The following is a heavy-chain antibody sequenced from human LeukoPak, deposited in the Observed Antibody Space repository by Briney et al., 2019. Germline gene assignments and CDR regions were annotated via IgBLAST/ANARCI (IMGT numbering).Heavy chain of an antibody. V-gene: IGHV4-59*08. CDR3: ARQKYYFDY. CDR1: GGSISSYY. Sequence: SETLSLTCTASGGSISSYYWSWIRQPPGKGLEWIGYIYYSGSTNYNPSLKSRVTISVDTSKNQFSLKLSSVTAADTAVYYCARQKYYFDYWGQGTLVTVSS. CDR2: IYYSGST. J-gene: IGHJ4*02.